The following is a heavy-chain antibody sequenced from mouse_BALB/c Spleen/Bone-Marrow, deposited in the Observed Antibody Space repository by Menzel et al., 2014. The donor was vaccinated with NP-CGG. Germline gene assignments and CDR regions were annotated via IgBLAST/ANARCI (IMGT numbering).Heavy chain of an antibody. Sequence: EVQRVESGGVLVKPGGSLKLSCAASGFTFSSYGMSWVRQTPDKRLEWVATISSGGSYTYYPDSVKGRFTISRDNAKNTLYLQMSSLKSEDTAMYYCARGDYDVASYAMDYWGQGTSVTVSS. CDR2: ISSGGSYT. V-gene: IGHV5-6*01. CDR3: ARGDYDVASYAMDY. CDR1: GFTFSSYG. D-gene: IGHD2-4*01. J-gene: IGHJ4*01.